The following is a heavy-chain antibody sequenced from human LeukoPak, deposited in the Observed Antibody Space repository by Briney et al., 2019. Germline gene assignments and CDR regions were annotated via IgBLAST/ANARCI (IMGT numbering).Heavy chain of an antibody. CDR2: IGFDGSKM. J-gene: IGHJ4*02. D-gene: IGHD3-3*01. V-gene: IGHV3-30*02. Sequence: PGGSLRLSCVASGFTFSSYGMQWVRRAPGKGLEWVACIGFDGSKMYYADAVKGRFTISRDNSKNTVNLQMNSLRVENTAVYYCTARWAYYDFWSGNDYWGQGTLVTVSS. CDR3: TARWAYYDFWSGNDY. CDR1: GFTFSSYG.